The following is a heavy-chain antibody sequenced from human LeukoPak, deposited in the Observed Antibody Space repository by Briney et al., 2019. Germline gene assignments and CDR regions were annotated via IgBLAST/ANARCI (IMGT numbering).Heavy chain of an antibody. Sequence: SETLSLTCSVSGVSIDSYHWSWIRQPPGRGLKWIGYFYYTGSTNYSPSFEGRVTISEDTSKNQISLRLTSVTAADTAVYYCAGRTAATTRPFDYWGQGTLVTVSS. J-gene: IGHJ4*02. V-gene: IGHV4-59*01. CDR1: GVSIDSYH. CDR2: FYYTGST. D-gene: IGHD2-21*02. CDR3: AGRTAATTRPFDY.